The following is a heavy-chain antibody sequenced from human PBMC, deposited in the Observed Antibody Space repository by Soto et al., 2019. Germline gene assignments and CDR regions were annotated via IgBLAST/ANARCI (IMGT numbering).Heavy chain of an antibody. CDR2: ISAYNGNT. J-gene: IGHJ6*02. CDR3: ARDHQLEPPGERRRYYYYYGMDV. V-gene: IGHV1-18*04. D-gene: IGHD6-6*01. Sequence: ASVKVSCKASGYTFTSYSISWVRQAPGQGLEWMGWISAYNGNTNYAQKLQGRVTMTTDTSTSTAYMELRSLRSDDTAVYYCARDHQLEPPGERRRYYYYYGMDVWGQGTTVTVSS. CDR1: GYTFTSYS.